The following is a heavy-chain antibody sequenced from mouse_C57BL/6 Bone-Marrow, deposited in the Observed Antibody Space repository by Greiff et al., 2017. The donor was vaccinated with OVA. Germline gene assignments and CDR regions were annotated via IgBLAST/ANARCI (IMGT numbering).Heavy chain of an antibody. Sequence: QVQLKESGAELARPGASVQLSCKASGYTFTSYGISWVKQRTGQGLEWIGEIYPRSGNTYYNEKFKGKATLTADKSSSTAYMELRSLTSEDSAVYFCARYSSGYFDYWGQGTTRTVSS. J-gene: IGHJ2*01. D-gene: IGHD3-2*02. CDR2: IYPRSGNT. CDR1: GYTFTSYG. V-gene: IGHV1-81*01. CDR3: ARYSSGYFDY.